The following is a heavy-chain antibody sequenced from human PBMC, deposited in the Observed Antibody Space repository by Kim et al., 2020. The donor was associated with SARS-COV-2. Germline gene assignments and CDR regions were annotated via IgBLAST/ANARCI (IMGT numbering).Heavy chain of an antibody. Sequence: GGSLRLSCAASGFTFSSYAMHWVRQAPGKGLEWVAVISYDGSNKYYVDSVKDRFTISRDNSKNTLYLQMNSLRAEDTAVYYCARAGGYCSGGSCYELDYWGQGTLVTVSS. CDR1: GFTFSSYA. CDR3: ARAGGYCSGGSCYELDY. V-gene: IGHV3-30*04. J-gene: IGHJ4*02. D-gene: IGHD2-15*01. CDR2: ISYDGSNK.